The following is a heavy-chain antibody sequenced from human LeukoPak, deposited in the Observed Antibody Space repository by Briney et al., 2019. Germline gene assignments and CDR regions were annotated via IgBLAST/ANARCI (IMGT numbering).Heavy chain of an antibody. J-gene: IGHJ4*02. CDR1: GGSISSYC. D-gene: IGHD3-22*01. V-gene: IGHV4-59*01. Sequence: KPSETLSLTCTVSGGSISSYCWSWIRQPPGKGLEWIGYIYYSGSTNYNPSLKSRVTISVDTSKNQFSLKLSSVTAADTAVYYCARGPYYYDSSGYYYGMDYWGQGTLVTVSS. CDR2: IYYSGST. CDR3: ARGPYYYDSSGYYYGMDY.